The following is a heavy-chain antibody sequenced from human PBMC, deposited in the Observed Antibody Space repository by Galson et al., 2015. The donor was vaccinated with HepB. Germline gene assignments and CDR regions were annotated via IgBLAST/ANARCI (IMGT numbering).Heavy chain of an antibody. Sequence: SLRLSCAASGFTFNNAWMNWVRQAPGKGLEWVGRIKSKSDGGTTDYAAPVKGRFTISRDDSKSTLYLQMNSLKIEDTAVYYCTTDLRKRRGGSYGAYWGQGTLDTVSS. D-gene: IGHD3-16*01. J-gene: IGHJ4*02. CDR2: IKSKSDGGTT. V-gene: IGHV3-15*07. CDR1: GFTFNNAW. CDR3: TTDLRKRRGGSYGAY.